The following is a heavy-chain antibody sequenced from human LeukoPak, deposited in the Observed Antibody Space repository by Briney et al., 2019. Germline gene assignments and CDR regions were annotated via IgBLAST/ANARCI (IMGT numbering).Heavy chain of an antibody. D-gene: IGHD3-22*01. Sequence: PGGSLRLSCVASGFTLNSYSMSWVRQAPGKGLEWVAVISYDGTKKYYVDSVKGRFTISRDNFKNTLYLQMNSLRPEDTAAYYCARDRQYFFESRAFDYWGQGTLVTVSS. CDR2: ISYDGTKK. CDR1: GFTLNSYS. CDR3: ARDRQYFFESRAFDY. J-gene: IGHJ4*02. V-gene: IGHV3-30-3*01.